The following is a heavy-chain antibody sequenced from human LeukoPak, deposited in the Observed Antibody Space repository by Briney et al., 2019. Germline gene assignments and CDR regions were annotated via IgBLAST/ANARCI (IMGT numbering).Heavy chain of an antibody. D-gene: IGHD3-3*02. CDR1: GGSISSYY. CDR3: ARLRIDGMDV. Sequence: PSETLSLTCTVSGGSISSYYWSWIRQPPGKGLEWIGYIYYSGSTNYNPSLKSRVTISVDTSKNQFSLKLSSVTAADTAVYYCARLRIDGMDVWGQGTTVTVSS. V-gene: IGHV4-59*01. J-gene: IGHJ6*02. CDR2: IYYSGST.